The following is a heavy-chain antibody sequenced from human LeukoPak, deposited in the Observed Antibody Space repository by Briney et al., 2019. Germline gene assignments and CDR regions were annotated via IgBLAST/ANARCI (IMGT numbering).Heavy chain of an antibody. J-gene: IGHJ4*02. CDR3: ARRAGDYSHPYDY. CDR2: IYSGGNT. CDR1: GFTVSSNS. Sequence: GGSVRLSCTVSGFTVSSNSMSWVRQAPGKGLEWVTFIYSGGNTHNSDSVKGRFTISRDNSKNTLYLQMNSLRAEDTAVYYCARRAGDYSHPYDYWGQGTLVTVSS. D-gene: IGHD3-22*01. V-gene: IGHV3-53*01.